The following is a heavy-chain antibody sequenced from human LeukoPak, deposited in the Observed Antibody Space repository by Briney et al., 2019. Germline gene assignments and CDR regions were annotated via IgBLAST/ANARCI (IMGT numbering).Heavy chain of an antibody. CDR2: ISSSSSYI. Sequence: GGSLRLSCAASGFTFSSYSMNWVRRAPGKGLEWVSSISSSSSYIYYADSVKGRFTISRDNAKNSLNLQMNSLRAEDTAVYYCASEAAATNWFDPWGQGTLVTVSS. CDR1: GFTFSSYS. CDR3: ASEAAATNWFDP. D-gene: IGHD6-13*01. J-gene: IGHJ5*02. V-gene: IGHV3-21*01.